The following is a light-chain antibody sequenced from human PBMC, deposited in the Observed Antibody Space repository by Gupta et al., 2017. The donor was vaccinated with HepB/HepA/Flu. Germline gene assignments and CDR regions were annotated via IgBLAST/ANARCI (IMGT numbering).Light chain of an antibody. CDR2: AAS. Sequence: EIVLTQSPVTLSLSPGERATLSCRASQSVSSSYLAWYQQKPGQAPRLLIYAASSRATGIPDRFSGSGSGTEFTLTISRLEPEDFASYYCQQDGSSPRTFGQGTKVEIK. J-gene: IGKJ1*01. V-gene: IGKV3-20*01. CDR3: QQDGSSPRT. CDR1: QSVSSSY.